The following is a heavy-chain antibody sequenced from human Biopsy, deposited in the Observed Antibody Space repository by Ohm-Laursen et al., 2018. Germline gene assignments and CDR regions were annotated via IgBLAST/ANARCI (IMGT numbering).Heavy chain of an antibody. CDR2: MTPTT. CDR1: GYTFTSYY. Sequence: ASVKVSCKTSGYTFTSYYIHWVRQAPGQGLERMGVMTPTTTYAQKFQGRLTMTRDTSTSTVYMELSSLRSEDTAVYFCARGYSRRVSIFEASIYWFDTWGQGTLVTVSS. V-gene: IGHV1-46*01. J-gene: IGHJ5*02. CDR3: ARGYSRRVSIFEASIYWFDT. D-gene: IGHD3-10*01.